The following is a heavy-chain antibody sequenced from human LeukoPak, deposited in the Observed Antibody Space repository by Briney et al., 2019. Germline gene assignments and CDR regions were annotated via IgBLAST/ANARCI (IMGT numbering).Heavy chain of an antibody. CDR2: IYYSGST. D-gene: IGHD5-18*01. CDR1: GGSISSYY. V-gene: IGHV4-59*08. Sequence: SETLSLTCTVSGGSISSYYWSWIRQPPGKGLEWIGYIYYSGSTNYNPSLKSRVTIPVDTSKNQFSLKLSSVTAADTAVYYCARREIQLWSGNWFDPWGQGTLVTVSS. J-gene: IGHJ5*02. CDR3: ARREIQLWSGNWFDP.